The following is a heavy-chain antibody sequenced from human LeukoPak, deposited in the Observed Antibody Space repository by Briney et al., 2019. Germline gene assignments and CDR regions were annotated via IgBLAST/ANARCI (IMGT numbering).Heavy chain of an antibody. CDR2: ISGSGSST. J-gene: IGHJ4*02. Sequence: GGSLRLSCAASGFTFSSYAISWVRQAPGKGLEWVSVISGSGSSTSQVDSVKGRFTISRDNSKNTLYLQMNSLRAEDTAVYYCAKDRFGNKGYFDYWGQGTLVTVSS. CDR1: GFTFSSYA. D-gene: IGHD3-10*01. V-gene: IGHV3-23*01. CDR3: AKDRFGNKGYFDY.